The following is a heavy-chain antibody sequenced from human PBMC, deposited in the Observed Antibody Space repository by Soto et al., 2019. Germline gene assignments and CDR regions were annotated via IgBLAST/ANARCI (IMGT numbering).Heavy chain of an antibody. V-gene: IGHV4-59*02. CDR1: GGSVSSYY. J-gene: IGHJ4*02. CDR2: IRYSGST. CDR3: ARGEYYFASGTYYGFDL. D-gene: IGHD3-10*01. Sequence: SETLSLTCTVSGGSVSSYYWTWIRKPPGKGLEWVGYIRYSGSTNYNPSLKSRVSISVDTSKNQFSLDLSSVTAADTAVYYCARGEYYFASGTYYGFDLWGQGTRVTVAS.